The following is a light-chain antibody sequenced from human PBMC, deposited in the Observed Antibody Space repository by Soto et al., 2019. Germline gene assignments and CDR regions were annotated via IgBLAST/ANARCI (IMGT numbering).Light chain of an antibody. Sequence: IVMTQSQDSLGVSLGERATINCKSNQTILSGYNNKNYLSWYQQKPGQPPKLLIYWASTRKYGVPERFSGSWSGTDFTLSITNLQAEDGSVYYVHQYYSPPFAFGPGTKVHL. CDR3: HQYYSPPFA. V-gene: IGKV4-1*01. J-gene: IGKJ3*01. CDR2: WAS. CDR1: QTILSGYNNKNY.